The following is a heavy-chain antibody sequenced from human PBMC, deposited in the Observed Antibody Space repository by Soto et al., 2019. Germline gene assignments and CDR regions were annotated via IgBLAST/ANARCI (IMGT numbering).Heavy chain of an antibody. CDR2: ISGSGGST. J-gene: IGHJ4*02. CDR3: AKGEQLVIETGFDY. CDR1: GFTFSSYA. D-gene: IGHD6-13*01. Sequence: GESLKISCAASGFTFSSYAMRWVRQAPGKGLEWVSAISGSGGSTYYADSVKGRFTISRDNSKNTLYLQMNSLRAEDTAVYYCAKGEQLVIETGFDYWGQGTLVTVSS. V-gene: IGHV3-23*01.